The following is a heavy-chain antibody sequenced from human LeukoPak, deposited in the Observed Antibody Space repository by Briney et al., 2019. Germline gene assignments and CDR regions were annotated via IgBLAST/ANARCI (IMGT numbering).Heavy chain of an antibody. D-gene: IGHD3-9*01. J-gene: IGHJ4*02. CDR1: GFTFSRYS. Sequence: GGSLRLSCAASGFTFSRYSMNWVRQAPGKGLEWVSSISSGSSYIYYADSVKGRFTISRDNSKNTLYLQMNSLRAEDTAVYYCAKDRTLRYFDWLPMWIQTLFDYWGQGTLVTVSS. CDR3: AKDRTLRYFDWLPMWIQTLFDY. CDR2: ISSGSSYI. V-gene: IGHV3-21*04.